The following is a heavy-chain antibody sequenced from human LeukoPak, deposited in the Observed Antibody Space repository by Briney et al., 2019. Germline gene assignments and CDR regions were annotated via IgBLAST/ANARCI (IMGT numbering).Heavy chain of an antibody. V-gene: IGHV4-59*01. Sequence: PSETLSLTCTVSGGSISSYYWSWIRQPPGKGLEWIGYIYYSGSTNYNPSLRSRVTISVATSKNQFSLRLSSVTAADTAVYYCARVYYSNSYDYWYFDLWGRGTLVTVSS. CDR2: IYYSGST. CDR3: ARVYYSNSYDYWYFDL. D-gene: IGHD6-13*01. J-gene: IGHJ2*01. CDR1: GGSISSYY.